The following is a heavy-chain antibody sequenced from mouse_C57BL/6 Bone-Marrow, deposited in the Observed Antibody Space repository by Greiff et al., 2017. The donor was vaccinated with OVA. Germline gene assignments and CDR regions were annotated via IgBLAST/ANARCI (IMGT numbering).Heavy chain of an antibody. CDR1: GFTFSSYG. J-gene: IGHJ4*01. V-gene: IGHV5-6*01. CDR3: ARHRYYGSSPYYAMDY. D-gene: IGHD1-1*01. CDR2: ISSGGSYT. Sequence: EVQLQQSGGDLVKPGGSLKLSCAASGFTFSSYGMSWVRQTPDKRLEWVATISSGGSYTYYPDSVKGRFTISRDNAKNTLYLQMSSLKSEDTAMYYCARHRYYGSSPYYAMDYWGQGTSVTVSS.